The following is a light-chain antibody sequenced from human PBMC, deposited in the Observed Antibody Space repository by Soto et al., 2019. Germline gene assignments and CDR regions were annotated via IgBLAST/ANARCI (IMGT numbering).Light chain of an antibody. Sequence: QSVLTQPPSASGSPGQSVTISCTANSGDVGGYNYVSWYQQHPGKAPKLMIYEVSKRPSGVPDRFSGSKSGNTASLTVSGLQAEDEADYYCSSYAGSNNYVFGTGTKLTVL. CDR3: SSYAGSNNYV. CDR1: SGDVGGYNY. V-gene: IGLV2-8*01. CDR2: EVS. J-gene: IGLJ1*01.